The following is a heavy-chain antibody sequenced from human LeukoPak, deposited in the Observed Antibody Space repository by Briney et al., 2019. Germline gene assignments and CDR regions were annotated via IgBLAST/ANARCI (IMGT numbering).Heavy chain of an antibody. CDR2: INHSGST. D-gene: IGHD1-1*01. V-gene: IGHV4-34*01. Sequence: SETLSLTCAVYGGSFSGYYWSWIRQPPGKGLGWIGEINHSGSTNYNPSLKSRVTISVDTSKNQFSLKLTSVTAADTALYYCASRADGTPYFDSWGQGILVTVSS. CDR3: ASRADGTPYFDS. J-gene: IGHJ4*02. CDR1: GGSFSGYY.